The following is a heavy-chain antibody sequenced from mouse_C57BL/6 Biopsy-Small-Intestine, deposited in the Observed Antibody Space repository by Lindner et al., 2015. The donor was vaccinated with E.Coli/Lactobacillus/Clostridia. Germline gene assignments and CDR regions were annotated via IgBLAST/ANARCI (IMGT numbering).Heavy chain of an antibody. CDR3: TRGTIRAPFVY. CDR2: INPYNDVI. V-gene: IGHV1-14*01. J-gene: IGHJ3*01. D-gene: IGHD3-1*01. CDR1: GYKFTSYV. Sequence: VQLQESGPDLGKPGASVKMSCKASGYKFTSYVIDWVKQRPGQGLEWIGYINPYNDVIKYNEKFKGKATLTSDKSSNTAYMELNNLTSEDSAVYYCTRGTIRAPFVYWGQGTLVTVS.